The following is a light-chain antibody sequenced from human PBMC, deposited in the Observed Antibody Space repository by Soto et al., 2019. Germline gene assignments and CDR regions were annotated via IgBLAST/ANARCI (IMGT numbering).Light chain of an antibody. V-gene: IGLV1-40*01. CDR3: QSYDSSLSGWL. CDR2: GDS. CDR1: SSNIGAGYY. J-gene: IGLJ3*02. Sequence: QSVLTQPPSVSGAPGQTVTISCTGSSSNIGAGYYVHWYQQVPGTAPKLLIYGDSNRPSGVPDRFSGSKSGTSASLAISGLQAEDEADYYCQSYDSSLSGWLFGGGTKLTVL.